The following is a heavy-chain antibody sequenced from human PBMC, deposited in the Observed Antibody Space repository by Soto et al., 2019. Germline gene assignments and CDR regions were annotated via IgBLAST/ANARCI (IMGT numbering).Heavy chain of an antibody. J-gene: IGHJ4*02. D-gene: IGHD7-27*01. CDR2: ISSSSSTM. CDR1: GFTFSDYS. CDR3: ARRLWAY. V-gene: IGHV3-48*01. Sequence: EVQLMESGGGLVQPGGSLRLSCAASGFTFSDYSMNWVRQAPGKGLEWVSYISSSSSTMYYADSVKGRFTISRDNAKNSLYLQMNSLRGDDTAVYYCARRLWAYWGQGTLVTVSS.